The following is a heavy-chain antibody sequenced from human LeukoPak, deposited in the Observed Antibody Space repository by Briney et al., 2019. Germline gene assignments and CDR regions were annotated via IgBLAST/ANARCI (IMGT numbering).Heavy chain of an antibody. Sequence: PSETLSLTCAVYGGSFSGYYWSWIRQPPGKGLEWIGEINHSGSTNYNPSLKSRVAISVDTSKNQFSLKLSSVTAADTAVYYCARYFTYDSSGYYSPHFDYWGQGTLVTVSS. D-gene: IGHD3-22*01. CDR1: GGSFSGYY. J-gene: IGHJ4*02. CDR3: ARYFTYDSSGYYSPHFDY. CDR2: INHSGST. V-gene: IGHV4-34*01.